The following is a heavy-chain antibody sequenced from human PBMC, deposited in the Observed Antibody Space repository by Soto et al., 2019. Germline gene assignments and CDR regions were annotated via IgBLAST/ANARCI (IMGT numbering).Heavy chain of an antibody. J-gene: IGHJ4*02. Sequence: DVQLVESGGGLVQPGGSLRLSCAASGFTFSSYWMHWVRQAPGKGLVWVSRINSDGSSTSYADSVKGRFTISRDNAKNTLYLLMNSLRAEDTAVYYCARVSSSWLGGGYFDYWCQGTLVTVSS. CDR2: INSDGSST. CDR1: GFTFSSYW. V-gene: IGHV3-74*01. D-gene: IGHD6-13*01. CDR3: ARVSSSWLGGGYFDY.